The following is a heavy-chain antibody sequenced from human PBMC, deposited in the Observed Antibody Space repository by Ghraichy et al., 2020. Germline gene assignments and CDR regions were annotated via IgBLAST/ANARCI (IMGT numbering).Heavy chain of an antibody. V-gene: IGHV1-8*01. CDR2: MNPNTGNT. Sequence: ASVKVSCKASGYTFTSYDINWVRQATGQGLEWMGWMNPNTGNTGYAQKFQGRVTMTMNTSISTAYMELSSLRSEDSVVYYCARGFEEWELLIFHYWGQGTLVTVSS. J-gene: IGHJ4*02. CDR1: GYTFTSYD. D-gene: IGHD1-26*01. CDR3: ARGFEEWELLIFHY.